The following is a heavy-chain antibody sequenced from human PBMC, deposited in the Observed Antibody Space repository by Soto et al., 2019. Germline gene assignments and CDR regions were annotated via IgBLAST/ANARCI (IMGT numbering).Heavy chain of an antibody. J-gene: IGHJ5*02. Sequence: PLETLSLTCTVSGGSISGYYWSWIRQPPGKGLEWIGSIYYSGSTYYNPSLKSRVTISVDTSKNQFSLKLSSVTAADTAVYYCASTYEWNWFDPWGQGTLVTVSS. D-gene: IGHD2-8*01. V-gene: IGHV4-59*05. CDR3: ASTYEWNWFDP. CDR1: GGSISGYY. CDR2: IYYSGST.